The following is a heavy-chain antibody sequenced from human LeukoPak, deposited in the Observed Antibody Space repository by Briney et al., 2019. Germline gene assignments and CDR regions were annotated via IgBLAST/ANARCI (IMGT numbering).Heavy chain of an antibody. J-gene: IGHJ6*03. V-gene: IGHV3-21*01. Sequence: GGSLRLSCAASGFTFSSCSMIWVRQAPGKGLEWVSAISGSGGSTYYADSVKGRFTISRDNAKNSLYLQMNSLRAEDTAVYYCARAKMTTVTNYYYYMDVWGKGTTVTVSS. CDR2: ISGSGGST. CDR1: GFTFSSCS. CDR3: ARAKMTTVTNYYYYMDV. D-gene: IGHD4-11*01.